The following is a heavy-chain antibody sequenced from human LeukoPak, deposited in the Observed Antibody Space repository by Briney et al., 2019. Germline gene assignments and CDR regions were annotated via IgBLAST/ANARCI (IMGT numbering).Heavy chain of an antibody. CDR1: GGTFSSYV. CDR2: IIPIFGTT. Sequence: GSSVKVSCKASGGTFSSYVISWVRQAPGQGLEWMGGIIPIFGTTNYAQKFQGRVTITTDESTSTAYMELSSLRSEDTAVYFCARGQGDIVVIPAHNAPTYDAFDIWGQGTMVTVSS. V-gene: IGHV1-69*05. D-gene: IGHD2-2*01. J-gene: IGHJ3*02. CDR3: ARGQGDIVVIPAHNAPTYDAFDI.